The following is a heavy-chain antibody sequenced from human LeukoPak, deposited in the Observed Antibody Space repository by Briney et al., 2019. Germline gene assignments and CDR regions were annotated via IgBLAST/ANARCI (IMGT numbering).Heavy chain of an antibody. J-gene: IGHJ5*02. CDR2: ISSSGSTI. Sequence: GGSLRLSCAASGFTFSNYAMSWIRQAPGKGLEWVSYISSSGSTIYYADSVKGRFTISRDNAKNSLYLQMNSLRAEDTAVYYCARGGYCSSTSCYYPSNNWFDPWGQGTLVTVSS. CDR3: ARGGYCSSTSCYYPSNNWFDP. CDR1: GFTFSNYA. D-gene: IGHD2-2*01. V-gene: IGHV3-11*01.